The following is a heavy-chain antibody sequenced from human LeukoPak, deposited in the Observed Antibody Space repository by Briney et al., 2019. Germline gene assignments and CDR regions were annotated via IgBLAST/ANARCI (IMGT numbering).Heavy chain of an antibody. D-gene: IGHD3-9*01. CDR3: ARLEPRYFDWSPYFDY. J-gene: IGHJ4*02. V-gene: IGHV3-21*01. CDR2: ISSSSSYI. Sequence: GGPLRLSCAASGFTFSSYSMNWVRQAPGKGLEWVSSISSSSSYIYYADSVKGRFTISRDNAKNSLYLQMNSLRAEDTAVYYCARLEPRYFDWSPYFDYWGQGTLVTVSS. CDR1: GFTFSSYS.